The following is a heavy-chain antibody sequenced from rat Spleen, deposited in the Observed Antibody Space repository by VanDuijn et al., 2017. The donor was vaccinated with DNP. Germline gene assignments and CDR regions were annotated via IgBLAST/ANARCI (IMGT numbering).Heavy chain of an antibody. Sequence: EVKLVESGGGLVQPGRSLKLSCEVSRFTISDYGMAWVRQAPTKGLEWVASISPGGGNSNYRDFVKGRFTISRDNARNTLYLQMDSLRSEDTATYYCATHGTFVYWGQGTLVTVSS. CDR3: ATHGTFVY. D-gene: IGHD5-1*01. V-gene: IGHV5S13*01. J-gene: IGHJ3*01. CDR1: RFTISDYG. CDR2: ISPGGGNS.